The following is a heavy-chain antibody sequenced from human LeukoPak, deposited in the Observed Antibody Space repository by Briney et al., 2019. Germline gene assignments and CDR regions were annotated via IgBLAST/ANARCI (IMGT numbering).Heavy chain of an antibody. V-gene: IGHV3-30*18. CDR1: GFTFSRNG. D-gene: IGHD6-19*01. CDR3: AKAVAGYIDAFDI. CDR2: ISYDGSNK. Sequence: GRCLRLSCAASGFTFSRNGVHRVREAPGRGLGWVAHISYDGSNKYYADSVKGLFTISRDNTKNTLYLQMNSLRAEDTAEYYCAKAVAGYIDAFDIWGQGTMVTVSS. J-gene: IGHJ3*02.